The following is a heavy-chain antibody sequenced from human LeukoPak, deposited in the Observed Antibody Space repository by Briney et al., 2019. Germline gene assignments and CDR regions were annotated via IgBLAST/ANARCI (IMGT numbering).Heavy chain of an antibody. CDR1: GFTFSSYA. CDR3: SSTLSGSYSFDY. CDR2: IRSKANSYAT. D-gene: IGHD1-26*01. J-gene: IGHJ4*02. Sequence: PGGSLRLSCAASGFTFSSYAMSWVRQAPGKGLEWVGRIRSKANSYATAYAASVKGRFTISRDDSKNTAYLQINSLQTEDTAVYYCSSTLSGSYSFDYWGQGTLVTVSS. V-gene: IGHV3-73*01.